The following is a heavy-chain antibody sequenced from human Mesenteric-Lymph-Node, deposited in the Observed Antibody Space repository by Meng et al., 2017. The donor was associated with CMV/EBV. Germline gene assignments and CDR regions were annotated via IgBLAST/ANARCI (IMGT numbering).Heavy chain of an antibody. V-gene: IGHV4-59*01. CDR3: AGGAAYIGYDHLLHNDY. D-gene: IGHD1-26*01. CDR2: ISYSGTT. CDR1: GGSISSYY. Sequence: SETLSLTCTVSGGSISSYYWSWIRQPPGKGLEWIGYISYSGTTNYNPSLKSRVTTSVDTSKNQFSLKLSSVTAADTAVYYCAGGAAYIGYDHLLHNDYWGQGMLVTVSS. J-gene: IGHJ4*02.